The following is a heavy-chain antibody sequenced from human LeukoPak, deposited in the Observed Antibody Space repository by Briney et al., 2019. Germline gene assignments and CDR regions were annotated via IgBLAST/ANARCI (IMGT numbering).Heavy chain of an antibody. CDR2: ISSSSSYI. V-gene: IGHV3-21*01. CDR3: ARLGLAAAGSDFDY. Sequence: GGSLRLSCAASGFTFSSYRMNWVRQAPGKGLEWVSSISSSSSYIYYADSVKGRFTISRDNAKNSLYLQMNSLRAEDTAVYYCARLGLAAAGSDFDYWGQGTLVTVSS. D-gene: IGHD6-13*01. J-gene: IGHJ4*02. CDR1: GFTFSSYR.